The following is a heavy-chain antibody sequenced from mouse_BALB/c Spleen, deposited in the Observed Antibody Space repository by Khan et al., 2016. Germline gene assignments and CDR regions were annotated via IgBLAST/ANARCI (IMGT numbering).Heavy chain of an antibody. V-gene: IGHV7-3*02. Sequence: EVELVESGGGLVQPGGSLRLSCATSVFTFTDYYMSWVRQPPGKALEWLGFIRNKANGYTTENSASVKGRFTISRDTSQSILYLQMNTLRAEDSAAVKCQFSIARDNAQSILYLQMNTLRAEDSATYYCARDMEGYDDAMDYWGQGTSVTVSS. J-gene: IGHJ4*01. D-gene: IGHD2-2*01. CDR1: VFTFTDYY. CDR2: IRNKANGYTT. CDR3: QFSIARDNAQSILYLQMNTLRAEDSATYYCARDMEGYDDAMDY.